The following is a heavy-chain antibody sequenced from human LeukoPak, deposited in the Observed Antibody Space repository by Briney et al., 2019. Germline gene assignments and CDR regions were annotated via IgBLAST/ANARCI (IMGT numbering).Heavy chain of an antibody. CDR2: IYYSGST. CDR3: ARGDSTVTPKYFQY. J-gene: IGHJ1*01. V-gene: IGHV4-59*01. CDR1: GGSISSYF. Sequence: RASETLSFTCTVSGGSISSYFWTWIRQPPGKGLEWIGYIYYSGSTNYNPSLKSRVTISIDTSKNQFSLKLSSVTAADTAVYYCARGDSTVTPKYFQYWGQGTLVTVSS. D-gene: IGHD4-23*01.